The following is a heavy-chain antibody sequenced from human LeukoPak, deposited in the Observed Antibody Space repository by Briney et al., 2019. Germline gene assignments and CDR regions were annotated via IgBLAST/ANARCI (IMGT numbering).Heavy chain of an antibody. CDR2: ISSSGSTI. V-gene: IGHV3-48*03. J-gene: IGHJ3*02. CDR3: ARVGIRYFDHSPFDI. D-gene: IGHD3-9*01. Sequence: GGSLRLSCAASGFTFSSYEMSWVRQAPGKGLEWVSYISSSGSTIYYADSVKGRFTISRDNAKNSLYLQMNSLRSEDTAVYYCARVGIRYFDHSPFDIWGQGTMVTVSS. CDR1: GFTFSSYE.